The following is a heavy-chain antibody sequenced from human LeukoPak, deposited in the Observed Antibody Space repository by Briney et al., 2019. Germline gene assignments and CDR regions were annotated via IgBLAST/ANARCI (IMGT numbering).Heavy chain of an antibody. J-gene: IGHJ6*03. V-gene: IGHV4-59*01. CDR1: GGSISSYY. Sequence: SETLSLTCTVSGGSISSYYWSWIRQPPGKGLEWIGNIYYSGTTNYNPSLKSRVTISVDTSKNQFSLKLSSVTAADTAVYYCARYYYSFFYMDVWGKGTTLTVSS. CDR2: IYYSGTT. CDR3: ARYYYSFFYMDV.